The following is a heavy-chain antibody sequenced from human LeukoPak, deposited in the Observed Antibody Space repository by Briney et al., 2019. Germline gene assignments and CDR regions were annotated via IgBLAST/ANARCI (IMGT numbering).Heavy chain of an antibody. CDR2: ISAGNGNT. D-gene: IGHD2-2*01. J-gene: IGHJ5*02. CDR1: GYTFTSYA. CDR3: ARAPRGNSGYCSSTSCTDHRYNWFDP. Sequence: ASVKVSCKASGYTFTSYAIHWVRQAPGQRLEWMGWISAGNGNTKYSQKFPGRVTITRDTSASTAYMEVSSLRSEDTAVYYCARAPRGNSGYCSSTSCTDHRYNWFDPWGQGTLVTVSS. V-gene: IGHV1-3*01.